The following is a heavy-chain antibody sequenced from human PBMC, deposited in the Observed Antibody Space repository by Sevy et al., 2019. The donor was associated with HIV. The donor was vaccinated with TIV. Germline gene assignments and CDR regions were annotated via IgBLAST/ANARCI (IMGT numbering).Heavy chain of an antibody. CDR3: AKELNKLVGTDAFDI. Sequence: GGSLRLSCAASGFTFDDYAMHWVRQAPGKGLEWVSGISWNSGSIGYADSVKGRFTISRDNAKSSLYLQMNSLRAEDTALYYCAKELNKLVGTDAFDIWGQGTMVTVSS. D-gene: IGHD6-6*01. J-gene: IGHJ3*02. CDR1: GFTFDDYA. V-gene: IGHV3-9*01. CDR2: ISWNSGSI.